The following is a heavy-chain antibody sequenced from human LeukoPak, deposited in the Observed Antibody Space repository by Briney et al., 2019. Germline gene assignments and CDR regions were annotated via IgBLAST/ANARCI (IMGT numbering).Heavy chain of an antibody. CDR1: GFTFDDYA. Sequence: PGRSLRLSCAASGFTFDDYAMHWVRQAPGKGLQWVSGISWKSSNIDYVDSVKGRFTISRDNAKNSLYLQMNSLRAEDTAVYYCARAGGTYYGIAFDIWGQGTMVTVSS. J-gene: IGHJ3*02. CDR2: ISWKSSNI. V-gene: IGHV3-9*01. D-gene: IGHD1-26*01. CDR3: ARAGGTYYGIAFDI.